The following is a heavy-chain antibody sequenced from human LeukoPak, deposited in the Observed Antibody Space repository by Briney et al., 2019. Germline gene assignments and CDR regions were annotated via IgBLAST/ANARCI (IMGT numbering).Heavy chain of an antibody. Sequence: SGGSLRLSCAASGFSFSTYAMSWVRQAPGKGLEWVSTISGSGDNTYYADSLKGRFTISGDSSKNTLYLQMNSLRAEDTAVYYCAKQTRTTTAPDYRGQGTLVTVSS. D-gene: IGHD1-1*01. CDR2: ISGSGDNT. CDR1: GFSFSTYA. CDR3: AKQTRTTTAPDY. V-gene: IGHV3-23*01. J-gene: IGHJ4*02.